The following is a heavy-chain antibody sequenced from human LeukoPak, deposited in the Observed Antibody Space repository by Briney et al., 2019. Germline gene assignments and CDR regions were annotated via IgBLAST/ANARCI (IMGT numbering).Heavy chain of an antibody. J-gene: IGHJ4*02. CDR3: ARVPRVTAGIYYFDY. CDR2: INAGNGNT. CDR1: GYTFTSYA. D-gene: IGHD2-21*02. V-gene: IGHV1-3*01. Sequence: GASVKVSYKASGYTFTSYAMHWVRQAPGQRLEWMGWINAGNGNTKYSQKFQGRVTITRDTSASTAYMELSSLRSEDTAVYYCARVPRVTAGIYYFDYWGQGTLVTVSS.